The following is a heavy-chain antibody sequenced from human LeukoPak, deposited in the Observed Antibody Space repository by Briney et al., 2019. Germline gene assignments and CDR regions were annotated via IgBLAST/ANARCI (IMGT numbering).Heavy chain of an antibody. V-gene: IGHV1-2*02. CDR2: INPNSGGT. CDR1: GYTFTGYY. J-gene: IGHJ4*02. Sequence: ASVKVSCKASGYTFTGYYMHWVRQAPGQGLEWMGWINPNSGGTNYAQKFQGRVTMTRGTSISTAYMELSRLRSDDTAVYYCARVSSGSYSNFDYWGQGTLVTVSS. D-gene: IGHD1-26*01. CDR3: ARVSSGSYSNFDY.